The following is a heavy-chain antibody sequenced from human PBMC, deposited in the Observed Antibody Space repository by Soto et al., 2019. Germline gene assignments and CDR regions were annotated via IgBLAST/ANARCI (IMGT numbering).Heavy chain of an antibody. CDR3: ARGADYGANWYFDL. CDR2: ISSSSSTI. CDR1: GFTFSSYS. V-gene: IGHV3-48*02. D-gene: IGHD4-17*01. J-gene: IGHJ2*01. Sequence: EVQLVESGGGLVQPGGSLRLSCAASGFTFSSYSMNWVRQAPGKGLEWVSYISSSSSTIYYADSVKGRFTISRDNAKNSLYLQMNSLRDEDTAVYYCARGADYGANWYFDLWGRGTLVTVSS.